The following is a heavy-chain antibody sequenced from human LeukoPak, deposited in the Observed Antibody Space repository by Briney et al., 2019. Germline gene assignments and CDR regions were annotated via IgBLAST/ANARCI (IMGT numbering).Heavy chain of an antibody. CDR3: ARGTDITATGSDF. D-gene: IGHD6-13*01. V-gene: IGHV3-21*01. Sequence: GGSLRLSCAASGFTISIYAMNWVRQAPGKGLEWVSSISSSSSYIYYADSMKGRFTISRDDAKNSLYLQMSSLRAEDTAVYYCARGTDITATGSDFWGQGTLVTVSS. CDR2: ISSSSSYI. J-gene: IGHJ4*02. CDR1: GFTISIYA.